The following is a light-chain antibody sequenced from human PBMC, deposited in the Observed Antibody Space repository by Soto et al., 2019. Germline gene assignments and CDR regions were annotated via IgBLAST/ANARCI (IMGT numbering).Light chain of an antibody. V-gene: IGKV3-20*01. CDR2: GAS. CDR1: QSVSTNF. J-gene: IGKJ1*01. Sequence: EIVLTQSPGTLSLSPGEGATLSCRASQSVSTNFFAWYQQKPGQAPRLRIYGASTRATGIPDRFSGSGSGKDFTLTISRLEPEDFAVYYCQQYGRTSWTFGQGTKV. CDR3: QQYGRTSWT.